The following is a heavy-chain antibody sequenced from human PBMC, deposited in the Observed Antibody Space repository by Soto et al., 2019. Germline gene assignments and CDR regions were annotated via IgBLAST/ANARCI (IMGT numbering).Heavy chain of an antibody. D-gene: IGHD5-12*01. CDR3: AREAPRSGYAFGDFDC. J-gene: IGHJ4*02. CDR1: EFTFNNYG. V-gene: IGHV3-23*01. Sequence: EVQLLESGGGLVQPGGSLRLSCAASEFTFNNYGMSWVRQAPGKGLEWVSAINRGGKSYYADSVKGRFTISRDSSKDTLFLQMDSVRAEDTAIYYCAREAPRSGYAFGDFDCWGQGSLVTVSS. CDR2: INRGGKS.